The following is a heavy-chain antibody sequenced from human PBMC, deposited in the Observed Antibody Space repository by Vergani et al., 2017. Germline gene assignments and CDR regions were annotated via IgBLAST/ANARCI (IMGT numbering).Heavy chain of an antibody. CDR1: GFTFSSYA. D-gene: IGHD1-26*01. CDR3: APRFSGSYYPYYFDY. CDR2: ISGSGGST. Sequence: EVQLLESGGGLVQPGGSLRLSCAASGFTFSSYAMSWVRQAPGKGLGWVSAISGSGGSTYYADSVKGRFTISRDNSKNTLYLQMNSLRAEDTAVYYCAPRFSGSYYPYYFDYWGQGTLVTVSS. J-gene: IGHJ4*02. V-gene: IGHV3-23*01.